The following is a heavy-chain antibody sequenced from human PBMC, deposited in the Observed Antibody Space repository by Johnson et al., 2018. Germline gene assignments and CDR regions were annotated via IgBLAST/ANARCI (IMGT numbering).Heavy chain of an antibody. CDR3: VRNLGYCTNGVCFDF. Sequence: EVQLLESGGGLVQPGGSLRLSCGASGFTFTSSWMHWVRQRPGKGLLWVSRISSHGDTRYADFVEGRFTISRDNAKNTRYMQMSSLGAEDTAVYYWVRNLGYCTNGVCFDFWGQGTLVTVSS. V-gene: IGHV3-74*01. J-gene: IGHJ4*02. CDR2: ISSHGDT. CDR1: GFTFTSSW. D-gene: IGHD2-8*01.